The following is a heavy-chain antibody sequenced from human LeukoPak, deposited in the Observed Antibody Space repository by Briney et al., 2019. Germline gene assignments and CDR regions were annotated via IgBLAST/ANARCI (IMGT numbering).Heavy chain of an antibody. V-gene: IGHV1-46*01. D-gene: IGHD6-13*01. CDR1: GYTFSGYY. Sequence: GASVKVSCKASGYTFSGYYMHWVRQAPGQGLEWMGWINPSGGSTSYAQKFQGRVTMTRDTSTSTVYMELSSLRSEDTAVYYCARDPGYSSSWYGGGDYWGQGTLVTVSS. CDR3: ARDPGYSSSWYGGGDY. J-gene: IGHJ4*02. CDR2: INPSGGST.